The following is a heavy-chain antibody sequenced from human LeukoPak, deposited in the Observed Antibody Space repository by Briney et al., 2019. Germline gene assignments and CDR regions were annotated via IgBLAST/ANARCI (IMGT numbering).Heavy chain of an antibody. J-gene: IGHJ1*01. Sequence: AGGSLRLSCAASGFTFSIYAMSWVRQAPGKGLEWVSAISGSGGNTYYADSVKGRFTISRDNSKNTLDLQMNSLRAEDTAMYYCAGDRRYDSSGYFQHWGQGTLVAVSS. D-gene: IGHD3-22*01. CDR2: ISGSGGNT. V-gene: IGHV3-23*01. CDR3: AGDRRYDSSGYFQH. CDR1: GFTFSIYA.